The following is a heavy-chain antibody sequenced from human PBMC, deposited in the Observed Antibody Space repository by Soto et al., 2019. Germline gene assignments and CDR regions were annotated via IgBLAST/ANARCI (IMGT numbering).Heavy chain of an antibody. CDR3: ARGLYSSSWYPFNWFDP. J-gene: IGHJ5*02. D-gene: IGHD6-13*01. V-gene: IGHV4-34*01. CDR2: INHSGST. CDR1: GGSFSCYY. Sequence: SVTLSLTCAVYGGSFSCYYWSWIRQPPGKGLEWIGEINHSGSTNYNPSLKSRVTISVDTSKNQFSLKLSSVTAADTAVYYCARGLYSSSWYPFNWFDPWGQGTLVTVSS.